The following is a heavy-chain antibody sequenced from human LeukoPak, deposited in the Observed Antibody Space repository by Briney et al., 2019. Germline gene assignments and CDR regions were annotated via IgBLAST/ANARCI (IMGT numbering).Heavy chain of an antibody. CDR1: GGSISNYH. J-gene: IGHJ4*02. CDR2: IHTSVST. V-gene: IGHV4-4*07. D-gene: IGHD6-19*01. Sequence: SETLSLTCTVSGGSISNYHWSWIRPPAGKGLEWIGQIHTSVSTNYNPPLKSRVSMSIDTTEDQVSLTIRSVTAADTAFYYCARRDISSGWSFDYWGQGTLVTVSS. CDR3: ARRDISSGWSFDY.